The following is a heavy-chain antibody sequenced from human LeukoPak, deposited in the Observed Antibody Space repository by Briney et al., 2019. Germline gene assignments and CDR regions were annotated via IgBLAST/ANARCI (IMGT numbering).Heavy chain of an antibody. CDR3: ARDKSSYDSSGYYVHFDY. CDR2: IYTSGST. CDR1: GGSISSGGYY. V-gene: IGHV4-61*02. J-gene: IGHJ4*02. D-gene: IGHD3-22*01. Sequence: SQTLSLTCTVSGGSISSGGYYWSWIRQPAGKGLEWIGRIYTSGSTNCNPSLKSRVTMSVDTSKNQFSLKLSSVTAADTAVYYCARDKSSYDSSGYYVHFDYWGQGTLVTVSS.